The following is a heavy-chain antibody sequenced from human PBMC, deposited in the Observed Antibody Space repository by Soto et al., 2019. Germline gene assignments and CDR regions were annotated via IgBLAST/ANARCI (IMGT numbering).Heavy chain of an antibody. CDR2: INPSGGST. Sequence: GASVKVSCKASGYTFTSYYMHWVRQAPGQGLEWMGIINPSGGSTSYAQKFQGRVTMTRDTSTSTVYMELSSLRSEDTAVYYCARDLLREQLVSDGMDVWGQGTTVTASS. CDR1: GYTFTSYY. V-gene: IGHV1-46*01. CDR3: ARDLLREQLVSDGMDV. D-gene: IGHD6-6*01. J-gene: IGHJ6*02.